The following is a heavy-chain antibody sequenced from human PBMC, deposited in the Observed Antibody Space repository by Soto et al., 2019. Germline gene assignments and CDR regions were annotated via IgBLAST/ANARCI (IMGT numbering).Heavy chain of an antibody. D-gene: IGHD5-18*01. V-gene: IGHV2-5*01. CDR1: GFSLSTSGVG. J-gene: IGHJ4*02. Sequence: QITLKESGPTLVNPTQTLTLTCTFSGFSLSTSGVGVGWIRQPPGKALEWLALIYWNDDKRYSPSLKSRLTITKDTSKNQVVLTMTNMDPVDTATYYCVHAGTSGYSYGYDWVYFDYWGQGTLVTVSS. CDR2: IYWNDDK. CDR3: VHAGTSGYSYGYDWVYFDY.